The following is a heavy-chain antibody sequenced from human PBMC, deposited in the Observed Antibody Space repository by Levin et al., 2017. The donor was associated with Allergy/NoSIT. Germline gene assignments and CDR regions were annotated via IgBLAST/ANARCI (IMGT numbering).Heavy chain of an antibody. CDR1: GFTFSSYG. J-gene: IGHJ4*02. D-gene: IGHD6-19*01. Sequence: GGSLRLSCAASGFTFSSYGMHWVRQAPGKGLEWVAVIWYDGSNKYYADSVKGRFTISRDNSKNTLYLQMNSLRAEDTAVYYCARDRAVAGPMAHFDYWGQGTLVTVSS. CDR3: ARDRAVAGPMAHFDY. CDR2: IWYDGSNK. V-gene: IGHV3-33*01.